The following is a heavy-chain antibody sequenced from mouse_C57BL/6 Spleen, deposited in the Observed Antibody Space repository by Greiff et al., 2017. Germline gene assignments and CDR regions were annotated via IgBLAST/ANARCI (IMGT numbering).Heavy chain of an antibody. CDR1: GYTFTSYG. CDR3: ARPWAWFAY. J-gene: IGHJ3*01. D-gene: IGHD4-1*01. Sequence: VQLQESGAELARPGASVKLSCKASGYTFTSYGISWVKQRTGQGLEWIGEIYPRSGNTYYNEKFKGKATLTADKSSSTAYMELRSLTSEDSAVYFCARPWAWFAYWGQGTLVTVSA. CDR2: IYPRSGNT. V-gene: IGHV1-81*01.